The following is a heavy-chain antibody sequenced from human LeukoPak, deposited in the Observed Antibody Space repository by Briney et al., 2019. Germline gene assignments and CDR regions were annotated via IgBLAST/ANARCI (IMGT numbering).Heavy chain of an antibody. V-gene: IGHV3-66*02. CDR3: ARELPSPLAFDI. CDR1: GFTIGGNY. CDR2: IYSGVGT. D-gene: IGHD1-26*01. J-gene: IGHJ3*02. Sequence: GGSLRLSCAASGFTIGGNYMSWVRQPPGKGLEWVSFIYSGVGTYYSDSVKGRFTISRDNSKNTLYLEMKNLKTEDTAVYYCARELPSPLAFDIWGQGTMVTVSS.